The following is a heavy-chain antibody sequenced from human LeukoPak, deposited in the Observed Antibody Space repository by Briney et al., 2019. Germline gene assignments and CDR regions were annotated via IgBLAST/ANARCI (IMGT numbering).Heavy chain of an antibody. CDR2: IYYSGST. CDR1: GGSISSYY. J-gene: IGHJ4*02. D-gene: IGHD5-18*01. V-gene: IGHV4-59*08. CDR3: ARLMDTAMVLDY. Sequence: SETLSLTCTVSGGSISSYYWSWIRQPPGKGLEWIGYIYYSGSTNYNPSLKSRVTISVDTSKNQFSLKLSSVTAADTAVYYCARLMDTAMVLDYWGQGTLVTVSS.